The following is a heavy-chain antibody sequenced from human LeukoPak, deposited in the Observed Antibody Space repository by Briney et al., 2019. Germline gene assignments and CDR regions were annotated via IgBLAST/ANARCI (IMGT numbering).Heavy chain of an antibody. V-gene: IGHV4-38-2*02. J-gene: IGHJ4*02. CDR3: ARGSGQWLVLGGFDY. CDR1: GYSISSGYY. Sequence: SETLSLTCTVSGYSISSGYYWGWIRQPPGKGLEWIGSIYHSGSTYYNPSLKSRVTISVDTSKNQFSLKLSSVTAADTAVYYCARGSGQWLVLGGFDYWGQGTLVTVSS. CDR2: IYHSGST. D-gene: IGHD6-19*01.